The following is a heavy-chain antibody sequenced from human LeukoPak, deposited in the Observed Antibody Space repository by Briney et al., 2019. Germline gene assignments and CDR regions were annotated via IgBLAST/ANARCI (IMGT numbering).Heavy chain of an antibody. CDR3: ARGGIVVVPAAPNWFDP. V-gene: IGHV1-18*01. Sequence: ASVKVSCKASGYTFTSDGISWVRQAPGQGLEWMGWISAYNGNTNYAQKLQGRVTMTTDTSTSTAYMELRSLRSDDTAVYYCARGGIVVVPAAPNWFDPWGQGTLVTVSS. CDR2: ISAYNGNT. D-gene: IGHD2-2*01. CDR1: GYTFTSDG. J-gene: IGHJ5*02.